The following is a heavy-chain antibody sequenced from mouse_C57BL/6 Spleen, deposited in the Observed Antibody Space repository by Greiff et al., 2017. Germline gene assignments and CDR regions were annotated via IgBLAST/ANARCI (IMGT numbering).Heavy chain of an antibody. D-gene: IGHD2-4*01. V-gene: IGHV5-9*01. CDR3: ARHEDYDDPGYAMDY. J-gene: IGHJ4*01. CDR1: GFTFSSYT. Sequence: EVQRVESGGGLVKPGGSLKLSCAASGFTFSSYTMSWVRQTPEKRLEWVATISGGGGNTYYPDSVKGRFTISRDNAKNTLYLQMSSLRSEDTALYYCARHEDYDDPGYAMDYWGQGTSVTVSS. CDR2: ISGGGGNT.